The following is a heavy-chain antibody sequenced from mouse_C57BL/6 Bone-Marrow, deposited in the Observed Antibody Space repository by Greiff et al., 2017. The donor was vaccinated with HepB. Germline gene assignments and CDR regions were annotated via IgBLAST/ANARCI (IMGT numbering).Heavy chain of an antibody. J-gene: IGHJ2*01. V-gene: IGHV1-7*01. CDR1: GYTFTSYW. D-gene: IGHD1-1*01. Sequence: VNVVESGAELAKPGASVKLSCKASGYTFTSYWMHWVKQRPRQGLEWIGYINPSSGYTKYNQKFKDKATLTADKSSSTAYMQLSSLTYEDSAVYYCAKSAYGSSRDFDYWGQGTTLTVSS. CDR3: AKSAYGSSRDFDY. CDR2: INPSSGYT.